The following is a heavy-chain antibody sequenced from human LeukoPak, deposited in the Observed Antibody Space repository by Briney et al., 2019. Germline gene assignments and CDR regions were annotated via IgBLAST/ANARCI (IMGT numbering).Heavy chain of an antibody. CDR2: IYYSGST. CDR1: GGSISCGDYY. J-gene: IGHJ6*03. D-gene: IGHD1-14*01. Sequence: NPSETLSLTCTVSGGSISCGDYYWSWIRQPPGKGLEWIGYIYYSGSTYYNPSLKSRVTISVDTSKNQFSLKLSSVTAADTAVYYCARGGWRTSYYYYMDVWGKGTTVTVSS. V-gene: IGHV4-30-4*08. CDR3: ARGGWRTSYYYYMDV.